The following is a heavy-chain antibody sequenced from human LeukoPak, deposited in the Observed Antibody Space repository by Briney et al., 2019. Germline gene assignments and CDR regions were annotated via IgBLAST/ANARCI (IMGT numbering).Heavy chain of an antibody. Sequence: GGSLRLSCAASGFTVSSNYMSWVRQAPGKGLEWVSVIYSGGSTYYADSVKGRFTISRDNSKNTLYLQMNSLRAEDTAVYYCARERSGSYSDYWGQGTRVTVSS. J-gene: IGHJ4*02. CDR2: IYSGGST. CDR3: ARERSGSYSDY. CDR1: GFTVSSNY. V-gene: IGHV3-53*01. D-gene: IGHD1-26*01.